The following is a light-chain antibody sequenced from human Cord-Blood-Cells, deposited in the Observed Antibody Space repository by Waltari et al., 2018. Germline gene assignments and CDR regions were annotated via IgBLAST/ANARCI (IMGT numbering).Light chain of an antibody. CDR3: SSYTSSSTLV. J-gene: IGLJ1*01. Sequence: QSALTQPASVSGSPGQSLTISCTGTSSDVCGYNSVSWYQQHPVKAPKLMIYDVSNRPSGVSNRFSGSKSGNTASLTISGLQAEDEADYYCSSYTSSSTLVFGTGTKVTVL. CDR2: DVS. V-gene: IGLV2-14*01. CDR1: SSDVCGYNS.